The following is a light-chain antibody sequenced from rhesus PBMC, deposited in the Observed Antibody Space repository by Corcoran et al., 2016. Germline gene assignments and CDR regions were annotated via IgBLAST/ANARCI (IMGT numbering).Light chain of an antibody. J-gene: IGKJ1*01. CDR2: GAS. CDR1: QSVSIY. Sequence: EIVMTQSPATLSLSPGETATISCRTSQSVSIYLAWYQQKPGQAPRLLFFGASSRATGIPDRFSGRGFGTDFTLTISSLEPEDFAVYYCQETSNLWTFGQGTKVEIK. V-gene: IGKV3-31*02. CDR3: QETSNLWT.